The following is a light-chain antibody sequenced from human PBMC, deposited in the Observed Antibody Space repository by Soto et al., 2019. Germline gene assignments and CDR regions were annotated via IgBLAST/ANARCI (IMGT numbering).Light chain of an antibody. CDR1: QSVRSSY. CDR2: GAS. J-gene: IGKJ2*01. CDR3: QQYGSSPGT. Sequence: EIVLTQSPGTLSLSPGERATLSCRASQSVRSSYLAWYQQKPGQAPRLLIYGASSMATGIPDMFIGSGSGTEFTLTISRLEPEDFAVYYCQQYGSSPGTFGQGTKLEIK. V-gene: IGKV3-20*01.